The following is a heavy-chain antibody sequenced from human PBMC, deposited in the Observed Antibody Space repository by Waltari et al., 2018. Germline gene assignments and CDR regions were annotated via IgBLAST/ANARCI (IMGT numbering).Heavy chain of an antibody. Sequence: EVYLVESGGGLEQPGGSLRLSCSASGFRCRAYDVNWVRQAAGKGLEWIAYISVSGNREYYADSVKGRFTISRDNARDLVFLQMYNLRAEDTALYYCARMMPKYTSGWALDYWGQGTLVTVAS. CDR2: ISVSGNRE. CDR1: GFRCRAYD. J-gene: IGHJ4*02. D-gene: IGHD6-19*01. CDR3: ARMMPKYTSGWALDY. V-gene: IGHV3-48*03.